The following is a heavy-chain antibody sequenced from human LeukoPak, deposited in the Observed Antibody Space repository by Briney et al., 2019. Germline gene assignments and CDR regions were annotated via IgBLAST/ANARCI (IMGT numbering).Heavy chain of an antibody. D-gene: IGHD6-6*01. CDR2: IRYDGSNK. CDR3: AKDADEAARPVAFDI. V-gene: IGHV3-30*02. Sequence: SGGSLRLSCAASGFTFSSYGMHWVRQAPGKGLEWVAFIRYDGSNKYYADSVKGRFTISRDNSKNTLYLQMNSLRAEDTAVYYCAKDADEAARPVAFDIWGQGTMVTVSS. J-gene: IGHJ3*02. CDR1: GFTFSSYG.